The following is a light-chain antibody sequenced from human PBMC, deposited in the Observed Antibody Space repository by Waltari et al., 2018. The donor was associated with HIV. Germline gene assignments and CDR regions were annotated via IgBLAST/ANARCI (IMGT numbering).Light chain of an antibody. V-gene: IGLV1-47*01. CDR1: SSNIGRNY. Sequence: QSVLTQSPSASGTPGQRVTISCSGSSSNIGRNYVYWYQQLPGTAPKLLIYGSNQRPPGVPDRFSGSKSGTSASLAISGLRSEDEADYYCAALDDSLSGRVFGGGTKLTVL. J-gene: IGLJ3*02. CDR2: GSN. CDR3: AALDDSLSGRV.